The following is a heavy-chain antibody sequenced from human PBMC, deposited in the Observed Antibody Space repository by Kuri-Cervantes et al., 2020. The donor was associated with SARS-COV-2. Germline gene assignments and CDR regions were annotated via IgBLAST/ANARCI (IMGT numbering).Heavy chain of an antibody. CDR2: IYHSGST. J-gene: IGHJ6*03. CDR3: ARHGGYDHLRPHYYYYYYYMDV. V-gene: IGHV4-38-2*01. D-gene: IGHD5-12*01. CDR1: GYSISSGYY. Sequence: GSLRLSCAVSGYSISSGYYWGWIRQPPGKGLEWIGSIYHSGSTYYNPSLKSRVTISVDTSKNQFSLKLSSVTAADTAVYYCARHGGYDHLRPHYYYYYYYMDVWGKGTTVTVSS.